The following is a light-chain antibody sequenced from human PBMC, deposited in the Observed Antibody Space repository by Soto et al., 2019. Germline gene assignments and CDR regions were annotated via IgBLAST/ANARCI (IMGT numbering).Light chain of an antibody. CDR3: QQRSDWPST. Sequence: EIVLTQSPATLSLSPGERATLSCRASQSVGTYFAWYQQKPGQAPRLISYDSSNRATGIPARFSGSGSVTDFTLTISSLEPEDFAVYYCQQRSDWPSTFGGGTKVEIK. V-gene: IGKV3-11*01. CDR1: QSVGTY. J-gene: IGKJ4*01. CDR2: DSS.